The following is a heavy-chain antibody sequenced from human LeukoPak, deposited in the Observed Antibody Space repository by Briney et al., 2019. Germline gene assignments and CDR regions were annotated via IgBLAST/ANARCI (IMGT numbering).Heavy chain of an antibody. D-gene: IGHD3-10*01. CDR1: GGFVSSGSYY. Sequence: SETLSLTCTVSGGFVSSGSYYWSWIRQPPGKGLEWIGYIYYSGSTNYNPSLKSRVTISVDTSKNQFSLKLSSVTAADTAVYYCARVLVRGVPDYWGQGTLVTVSS. CDR3: ARVLVRGVPDY. V-gene: IGHV4-61*01. CDR2: IYYSGST. J-gene: IGHJ4*02.